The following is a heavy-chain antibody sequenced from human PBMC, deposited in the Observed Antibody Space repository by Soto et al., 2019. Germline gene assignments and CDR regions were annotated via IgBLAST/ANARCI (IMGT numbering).Heavy chain of an antibody. CDR1: GGSISSSSYY. V-gene: IGHV4-39*01. Sequence: QLQLQESGPGLVKPSETLSLTCTVSGGSISSSSYYWGWIRQPPGKGLEWIGSIYYSGSTYYNPSLKRPVTISVDTSKNQFSLKLSSVTAADTAVYYCARRFLLTMVRLDPWGQGTLVTVSS. D-gene: IGHD3-10*01. J-gene: IGHJ5*02. CDR2: IYYSGST. CDR3: ARRFLLTMVRLDP.